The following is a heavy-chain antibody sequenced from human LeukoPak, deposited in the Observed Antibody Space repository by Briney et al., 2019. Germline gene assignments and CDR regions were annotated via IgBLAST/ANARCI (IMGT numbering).Heavy chain of an antibody. J-gene: IGHJ4*02. CDR3: AKDRDSSSWYPLYYYFDY. CDR2: ISSSSSYI. Sequence: GGSLRLSCAASGFTFSSYSMNWVRQAPGKGLEWVSSISSSSSYIYYADSVKGRFTISRDNSKNTLYLQMNSLRAEDTAVYYCAKDRDSSSWYPLYYYFDYWGQGTLVTVSS. CDR1: GFTFSSYS. V-gene: IGHV3-21*04. D-gene: IGHD6-13*01.